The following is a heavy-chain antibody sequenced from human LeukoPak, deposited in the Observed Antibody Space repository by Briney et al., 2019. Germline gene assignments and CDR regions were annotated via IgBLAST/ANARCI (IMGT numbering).Heavy chain of an antibody. CDR2: IYYSGST. V-gene: IGHV4-39*07. CDR3: ARCCSGGSCYSAFDY. D-gene: IGHD2-15*01. Sequence: SETLSLTCTVSGGSISSSSYYWGWIRQPPGKGLEWIGSIYYSGSTYYNPSLKSRVTISVDTSKNQFSLKLSSVTAADTAVYYCARCCSGGSCYSAFDYWGQGTLVTVSS. CDR1: GGSISSSSYY. J-gene: IGHJ4*02.